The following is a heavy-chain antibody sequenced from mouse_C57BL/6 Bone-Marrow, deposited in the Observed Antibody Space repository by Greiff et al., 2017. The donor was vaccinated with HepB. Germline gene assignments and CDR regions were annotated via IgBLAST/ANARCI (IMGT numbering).Heavy chain of an antibody. V-gene: IGHV5-12*01. Sequence: EVQVVESGGGLVQPGGSLKLSCAASGFTFSDYYMYWVRQTPEKRLEWVAYISNGGGSTYYPDTVKGRFTISRDNAKNALYLQMSRLKSEDTAMYYCARIYDGYYGYAMDYWGQGTSVTVSS. D-gene: IGHD2-3*01. CDR2: ISNGGGST. J-gene: IGHJ4*01. CDR3: ARIYDGYYGYAMDY. CDR1: GFTFSDYY.